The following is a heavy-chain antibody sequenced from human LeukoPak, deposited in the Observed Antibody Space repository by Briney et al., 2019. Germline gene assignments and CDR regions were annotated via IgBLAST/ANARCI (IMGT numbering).Heavy chain of an antibody. CDR3: VRDLMGSGSTTAYLHH. CDR1: GFTFSDYS. Sequence: GGSLRLSCSASGFTFSDYSMNWVRQAPGKGLEWVSSISRSSRHVYYAGSVKGRFTISRDNAKNSLYLQMNSLRAEDMAVYFCVRDLMGSGSTTAYLHHWGQGTLVTVSS. D-gene: IGHD1-1*01. J-gene: IGHJ1*01. V-gene: IGHV3-21*01. CDR2: ISRSSRHV.